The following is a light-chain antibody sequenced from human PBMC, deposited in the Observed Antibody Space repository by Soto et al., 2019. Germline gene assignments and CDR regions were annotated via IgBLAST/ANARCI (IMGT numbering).Light chain of an antibody. V-gene: IGLV1-40*01. J-gene: IGLJ3*02. CDR3: QSYDSSLSGRNWL. CDR2: GNS. CDR1: SSNIGAGYD. Sequence: QSVRTQPPSVSGTKGQRVTISCTGSSSNIGAGYDVHWYQQLPGTAPKLLIYGNSNRPSGVPDRFYGSKSGTSASLAITGLQAEDEADYYCQSYDSSLSGRNWLFGGVTKLTVL.